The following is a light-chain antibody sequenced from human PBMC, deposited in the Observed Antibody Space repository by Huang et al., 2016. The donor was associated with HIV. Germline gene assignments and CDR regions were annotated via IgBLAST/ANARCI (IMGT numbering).Light chain of an antibody. CDR2: GAS. CDR3: QQSYNIPRT. V-gene: IGKV1-39*01. J-gene: IGKJ2*01. Sequence: DIQMTQAPPSLSAAVGDRVIITCRASQIINKYLNWYQQMPGKAPKLLISGASSLQGGVSERFSGSGSGTDFTLTIRDLQPEDTATYHCQQSYNIPRTFGQGTLLEI. CDR1: QIINKY.